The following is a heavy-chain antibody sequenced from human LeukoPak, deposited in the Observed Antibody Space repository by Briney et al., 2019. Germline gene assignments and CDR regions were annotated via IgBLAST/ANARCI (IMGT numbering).Heavy chain of an antibody. CDR2: INQDGTEK. V-gene: IGHV3-7*01. CDR3: VRDVAYYGGNHDY. Sequence: GGSLRLSCEASGFNYSDYYVTWVRQAPGKGLEWVANINQDGTEKNYVDSVKGRFTISRDNAKKSLVLQMNNLRADDTAMYYCVRDVAYYGGNHDYWGPGTLVIVSS. D-gene: IGHD4-23*01. CDR1: GFNYSDYY. J-gene: IGHJ4*02.